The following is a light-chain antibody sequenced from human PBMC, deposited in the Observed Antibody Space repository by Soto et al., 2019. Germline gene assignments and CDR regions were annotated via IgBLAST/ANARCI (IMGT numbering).Light chain of an antibody. V-gene: IGKV1-39*01. CDR1: QGISTY. Sequence: DIQLTQSPSSLSASVGDRVTITCRLSQGISTYLNWYRQKLGKVHKLLIYAASSLQSGVPSRFSGSGSGTDFTLTISSLQPEDFATYYCQQSYSTPRWTFGQGTKVDIK. CDR2: AAS. J-gene: IGKJ1*01. CDR3: QQSYSTPRWT.